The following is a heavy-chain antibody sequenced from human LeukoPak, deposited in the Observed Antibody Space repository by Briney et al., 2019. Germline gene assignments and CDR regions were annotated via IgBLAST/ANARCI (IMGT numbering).Heavy chain of an antibody. V-gene: IGHV3-64*01. CDR1: GFTFSSYA. CDR2: ISSNGGST. D-gene: IGHD6-13*01. Sequence: GGSLRLSCAASGFTFSSYAMHWVRQAPGKGLEYVSAISSNGGSTYYANSVKGRFTISRDNSKNTLYLQMGSLRAEDMAVYYCARDGASSPHYYYYYIDVWGKGTTVTVSS. J-gene: IGHJ6*03. CDR3: ARDGASSPHYYYYYIDV.